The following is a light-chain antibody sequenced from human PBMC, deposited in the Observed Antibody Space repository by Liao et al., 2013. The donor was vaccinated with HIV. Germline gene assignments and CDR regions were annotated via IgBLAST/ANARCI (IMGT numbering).Light chain of an antibody. J-gene: IGLJ3*02. CDR1: KLGDKY. Sequence: SYELTQPPSVSVSPGQTASITCSGDKLGDKYACWYQQKPGQSPVLVIYQDSKRPSGISERFSGSNSGNTATLTISRVEAGDEADYYCQVWDSSSDHWVFGGGTKLTVL. CDR3: QVWDSSSDHWV. CDR2: QDS. V-gene: IGLV3-1*01.